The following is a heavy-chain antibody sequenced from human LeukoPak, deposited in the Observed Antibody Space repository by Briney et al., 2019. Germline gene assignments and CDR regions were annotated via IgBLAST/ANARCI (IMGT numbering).Heavy chain of an antibody. Sequence: PGASVKVSCKASGYTFTSYGISWVRQAPGQGLEWMGWISAYNGNTNYAQKLQGRVTMTTDTSTSTAYMELRSLRSDDTAVYYCAREYQHIVVVTAKRANYYYMDVWGKGTTVTVSS. V-gene: IGHV1-18*01. J-gene: IGHJ6*03. D-gene: IGHD2-21*02. CDR1: GYTFTSYG. CDR3: AREYQHIVVVTAKRANYYYMDV. CDR2: ISAYNGNT.